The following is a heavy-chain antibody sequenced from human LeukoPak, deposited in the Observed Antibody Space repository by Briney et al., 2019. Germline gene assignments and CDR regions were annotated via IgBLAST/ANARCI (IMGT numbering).Heavy chain of an antibody. D-gene: IGHD6-13*01. V-gene: IGHV4-39*07. CDR2: IYYSGST. CDR1: GGSISSSSYY. Sequence: SETLSLTCTVSGGSISSSSYYWGWIRQPPGKGLEWIGSIYYSGSTYYNPSLKSRATISVDTSKNQFSLKLNSVTAADTALYYCAKRGSNTWSDFDYWGQGTLVTVSS. CDR3: AKRGSNTWSDFDY. J-gene: IGHJ4*02.